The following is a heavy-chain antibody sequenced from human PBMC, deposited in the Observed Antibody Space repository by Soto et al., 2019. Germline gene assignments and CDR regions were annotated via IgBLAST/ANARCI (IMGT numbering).Heavy chain of an antibody. CDR3: ARERYDFWSGFTSGYDLGGDDAFDI. D-gene: IGHD3-3*01. CDR1: GFTFSSYA. CDR2: ISYDGSNK. J-gene: IGHJ3*02. Sequence: QVQLVESGGGVVQPGRSLRLSCAASGFTFSSYAMHWVRQAPGKGLEWVAVISYDGSNKYYADSVKGRFTISRDNSKNTLYLQMNSLRAEDTAVYYCARERYDFWSGFTSGYDLGGDDAFDIWGQGTMVTVSS. V-gene: IGHV3-30-3*01.